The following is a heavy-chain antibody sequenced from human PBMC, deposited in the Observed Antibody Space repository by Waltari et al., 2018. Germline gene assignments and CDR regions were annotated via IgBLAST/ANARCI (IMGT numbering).Heavy chain of an antibody. D-gene: IGHD1-1*01. CDR1: GDPMRPSDY. CDR2: VRGDGKT. V-gene: IGHV4-4*02. CDR3: ARDRGRGLYLDT. J-gene: IGHJ4*02. Sequence: QLQLQESGPGLVKPSGPLSLICAVSGDPMRPSDYWSWVRQPPGKGLEWIGQVRGDGKTNYNPSFASRVTMSLDTSTYHFALKLTSATAADTALYYCARDRGRGLYLDTWGQGTLVTVSP.